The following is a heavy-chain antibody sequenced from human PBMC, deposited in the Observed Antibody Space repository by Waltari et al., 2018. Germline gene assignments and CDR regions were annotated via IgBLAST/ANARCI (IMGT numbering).Heavy chain of an antibody. J-gene: IGHJ4*02. CDR1: GGSLSGDY. CDR2: INHSGST. D-gene: IGHD5-12*01. Sequence: QVQLQQWGAGLLKPSETLSLPCAVDGGSLSGDYWSWIRQPPGKGLEWIGEINHSGSTNYNPSLKSRVTISVDTSKNQFSLKLSSVTAADTAVYYCARGRTLIPLIYSGYDFDYWGQGTLVTVSS. V-gene: IGHV4-34*01. CDR3: ARGRTLIPLIYSGYDFDY.